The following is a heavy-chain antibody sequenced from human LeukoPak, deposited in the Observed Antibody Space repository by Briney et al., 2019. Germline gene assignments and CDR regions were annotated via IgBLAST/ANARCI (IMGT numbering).Heavy chain of an antibody. D-gene: IGHD3-10*01. CDR1: GGSISSGSYY. V-gene: IGHV4-61*10. CDR2: IYYSGST. CDR3: ARREYRLLWFGRAFDI. J-gene: IGHJ3*02. Sequence: SETLSLTCTVSGGSISSGSYYWSWVRQPAGQGLEWIGYIYYSGSTNYNPSLKSRVTISVDTSKNQFSLKLSSVTAADTAVYYCARREYRLLWFGRAFDIWGQGTMVTVSS.